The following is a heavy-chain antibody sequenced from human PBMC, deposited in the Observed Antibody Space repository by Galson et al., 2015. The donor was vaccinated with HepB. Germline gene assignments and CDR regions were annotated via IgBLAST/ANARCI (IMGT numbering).Heavy chain of an antibody. J-gene: IGHJ6*02. CDR3: ARDYGDKRSRYYGMDV. CDR1: GGSISSGSYY. D-gene: IGHD4-17*01. Sequence: TLSLTCTVSGGSISSGSYYWSWIRQPAGKGLEWIGRIYTSGSTNYNPSLKSRVTISVDTSKNQFSLKLSSVTAADTAVYYCARDYGDKRSRYYGMDVWGQGTTVTVSS. V-gene: IGHV4-61*02. CDR2: IYTSGST.